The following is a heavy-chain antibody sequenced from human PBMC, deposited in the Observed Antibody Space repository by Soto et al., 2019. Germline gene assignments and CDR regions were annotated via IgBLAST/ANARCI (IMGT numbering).Heavy chain of an antibody. CDR3: TRVAGKKLYYYGMDV. D-gene: IGHD6-19*01. V-gene: IGHV4-34*01. CDR2: INHSGST. CDR1: GGSFSGYY. J-gene: IGHJ6*02. Sequence: ASETLFLTCAVYGGSFSGYYWSWIRDPPRQGLEWIGEINHSGSTNYNPSLKSRVTISVDTSKNQFSLKLSSVTAADTAVYYCTRVAGKKLYYYGMDVWGQGTTVTVSS.